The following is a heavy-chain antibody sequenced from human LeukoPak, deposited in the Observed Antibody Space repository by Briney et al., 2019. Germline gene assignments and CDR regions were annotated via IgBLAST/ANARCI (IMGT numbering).Heavy chain of an antibody. CDR3: ARIMSGRGRFVFDI. CDR1: GASINTYY. D-gene: IGHD1-26*01. Sequence: KSSETLSLTCTVSGASINTYYWSWIRQPPGKGLEWIGYIYYSENTNYNPSLKSRVTISVDTSKNQFSLKLSSVTAADTAVYYCARIMSGRGRFVFDIWGQGTMVTVSS. V-gene: IGHV4-59*01. J-gene: IGHJ3*02. CDR2: IYYSENT.